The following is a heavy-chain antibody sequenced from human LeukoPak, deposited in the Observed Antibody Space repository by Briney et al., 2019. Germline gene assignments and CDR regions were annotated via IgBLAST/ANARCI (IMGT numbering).Heavy chain of an antibody. V-gene: IGHV3-48*04. Sequence: PGGSLRLSCAASGFAFSNYNMNWVHQAPGKGLEWVSYISSSSGVIYYADSVKGRFTISRDNAKNSLYLQMNSLRAEDTAVYYCARDSQQSSFDYWGQGSLVTVSS. D-gene: IGHD6-13*01. CDR3: ARDSQQSSFDY. CDR2: ISSSSGVI. J-gene: IGHJ4*02. CDR1: GFAFSNYN.